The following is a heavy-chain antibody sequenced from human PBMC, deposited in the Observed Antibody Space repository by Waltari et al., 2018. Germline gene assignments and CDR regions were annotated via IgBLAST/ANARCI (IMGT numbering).Heavy chain of an antibody. Sequence: QVQLQESGPGLVKPSETLSLTCAVSGYSISSGYYWGWLRQPPGKGLEWIGSIYHSGSTYYNPSLKSRVTISVDTSKNQFSLKLSSVTAADTAVYYCARVDIAAATLFDYWGQGTLVTVSS. V-gene: IGHV4-38-2*01. D-gene: IGHD6-13*01. J-gene: IGHJ4*02. CDR2: IYHSGST. CDR1: GYSISSGYY. CDR3: ARVDIAAATLFDY.